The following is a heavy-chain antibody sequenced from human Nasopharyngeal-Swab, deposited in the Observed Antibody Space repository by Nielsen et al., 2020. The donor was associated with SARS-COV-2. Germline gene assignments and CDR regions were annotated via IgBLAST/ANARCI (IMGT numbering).Heavy chain of an antibody. D-gene: IGHD6-13*01. V-gene: IGHV4-4*02. CDR3: AREVAAGGDY. J-gene: IGHJ4*02. Sequence: VRQAPGKGLEWIGEIYHSGSTNCNPSLKSRVTISVDKSKNQFSLKLSSVTAADTAVYYCAREVAAGGDYWGQGTLVTVSS. CDR2: IYHSGST.